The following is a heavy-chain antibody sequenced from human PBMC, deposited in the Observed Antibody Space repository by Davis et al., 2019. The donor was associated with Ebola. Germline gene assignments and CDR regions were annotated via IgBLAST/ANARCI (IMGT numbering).Heavy chain of an antibody. J-gene: IGHJ6*03. Sequence: SVKVSCKASGGTFSSYAISWVRQAPGQGLEWMGGIIPIFGTANYAQKFQGRVTITADESTSTAYMELSSLRSEDTAVYCCARDLVEVAAAGRGYYYYYMDVWGKGTTVTVSS. V-gene: IGHV1-69*13. CDR1: GGTFSSYA. D-gene: IGHD6-13*01. CDR2: IIPIFGTA. CDR3: ARDLVEVAAAGRGYYYYYMDV.